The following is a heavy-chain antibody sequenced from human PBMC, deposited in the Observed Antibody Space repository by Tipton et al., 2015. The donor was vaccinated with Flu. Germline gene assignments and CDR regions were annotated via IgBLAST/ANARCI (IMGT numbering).Heavy chain of an antibody. CDR3: ARERDVLLWFGELGYFDY. CDR2: IYTSGST. V-gene: IGHV4-61*02. Sequence: TLSLTCTVSGGPISSGSYYWSWIRQPAGKGLEWIGRIYTSGSTNYNPSLKSRVTISVDTSKNQFSLKLSSVTAADTAVYYCARERDVLLWFGELGYFDYWGQGTLVTVSS. CDR1: GGPISSGSYY. J-gene: IGHJ4*02. D-gene: IGHD3-10*01.